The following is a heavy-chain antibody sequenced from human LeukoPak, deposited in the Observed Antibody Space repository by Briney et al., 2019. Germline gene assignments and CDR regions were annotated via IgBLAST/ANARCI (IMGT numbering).Heavy chain of an antibody. Sequence: GRSLRLSCVASGFTFSTYGMHWVRQAPGKGMDWVAFIRFDGSIKYYADSVKGRFTISRDNSKNTLYLQMNSLRAEDTAVYYCARDIVVVPAAIGDTAMAPGYWGQGTLVTVSS. CDR1: GFTFSTYG. J-gene: IGHJ4*02. CDR3: ARDIVVVPAAIGDTAMAPGY. D-gene: IGHD2-2*01. V-gene: IGHV3-30*02. CDR2: IRFDGSIK.